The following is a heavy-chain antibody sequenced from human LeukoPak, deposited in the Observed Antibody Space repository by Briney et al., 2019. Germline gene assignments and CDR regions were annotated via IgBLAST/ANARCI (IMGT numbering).Heavy chain of an antibody. V-gene: IGHV3-23*01. CDR3: AKEGGRLLWFGELLPTYFDY. CDR2: INDGVGRA. D-gene: IGHD3-10*01. CDR1: GFTFSNYA. Sequence: GGSLRLSCSASGFTFSNYAMSWVRQAPGKGLEWVSAINDGVGRAFYADAVRGRFTISRDNSQNTLYLQMNSLRAEDTAVYYCAKEGGRLLWFGELLPTYFDYWGQGTLVTVSS. J-gene: IGHJ4*02.